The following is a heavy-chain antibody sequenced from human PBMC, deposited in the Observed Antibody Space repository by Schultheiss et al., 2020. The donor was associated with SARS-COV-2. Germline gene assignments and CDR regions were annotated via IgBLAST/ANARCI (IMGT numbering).Heavy chain of an antibody. CDR1: GFTFSSYS. Sequence: GGSLRLSCAASGFTFSSYSMNWVRQAPGKGLDWVSSISSSSTYRCYADSVKGRFTISRDNAKHSLYLQMNSLRVEDTAIYYCAKEVNHYYYFAMDVWGQGTTVTVSS. CDR3: AKEVNHYYYFAMDV. J-gene: IGHJ6*02. V-gene: IGHV3-21*04. CDR2: ISSSSTYR.